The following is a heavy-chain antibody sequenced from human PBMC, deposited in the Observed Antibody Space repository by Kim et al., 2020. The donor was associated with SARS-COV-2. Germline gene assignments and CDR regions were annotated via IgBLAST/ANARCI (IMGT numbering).Heavy chain of an antibody. CDR1: GFTFSSYS. Sequence: GGSLRLSCAASGFTFSSYSMNWVRQAPGKGLEWVSSISSSSSYLYYADSVKGRFTISRDNAKNSLYLQMNSLRAEDTAVYYCAWGALPPFGELLYYGMDVWGQGTTVTVSS. V-gene: IGHV3-21*01. J-gene: IGHJ6*02. CDR2: ISSSSSYL. CDR3: AWGALPPFGELLYYGMDV. D-gene: IGHD3-10*01.